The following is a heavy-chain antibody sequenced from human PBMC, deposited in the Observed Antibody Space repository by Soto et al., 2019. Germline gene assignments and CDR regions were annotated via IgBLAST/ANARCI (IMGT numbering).Heavy chain of an antibody. V-gene: IGHV1-69*13. Sequence: PVKVSCKASGGTFSTFGIGWVRQAPGQGLEWMGGIIPFFGTAKYSQKFEDRISITAGESTNTVYMDLRSLTSEDTAIYYCARSAPMDAGDKYYYDFWGQGALVTVSS. CDR1: GGTFSTFG. J-gene: IGHJ4*02. CDR3: ARSAPMDAGDKYYYDF. CDR2: IIPFFGTA. D-gene: IGHD3-16*01.